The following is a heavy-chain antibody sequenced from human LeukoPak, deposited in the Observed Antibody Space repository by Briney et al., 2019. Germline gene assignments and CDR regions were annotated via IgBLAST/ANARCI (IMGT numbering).Heavy chain of an antibody. CDR1: GFTFSSYW. CDR2: IKQDGSER. D-gene: IGHD4-17*01. Sequence: GGSLRLSCAASGFTFSSYWMSWVRQAPGKGLEWVANIKQDGSERYYVDSVKGRFTISRDNAKNSLYLQMNSLRAEDTAVYYCARVSYGDYAGYWGQGTLVTVSS. V-gene: IGHV3-7*04. J-gene: IGHJ4*02. CDR3: ARVSYGDYAGY.